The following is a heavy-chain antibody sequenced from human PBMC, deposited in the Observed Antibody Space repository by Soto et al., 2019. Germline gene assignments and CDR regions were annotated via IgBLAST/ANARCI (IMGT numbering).Heavy chain of an antibody. J-gene: IGHJ6*02. CDR1: GYTFTSYA. CDR2: INAGNGNT. CDR3: ARSRAYCGGDCYPGYYYYGMDV. Sequence: QVQLVQSGAEVKKPGASVKVSCKASGYTFTSYAMHWVRQAPGQRLEWMGWINAGNGNTKYSQKFQGRVTITRDTSASTAYMELSSLRSEDTAVYYCARSRAYCGGDCYPGYYYYGMDVWGQGTTVTVSS. D-gene: IGHD2-21*02. V-gene: IGHV1-3*01.